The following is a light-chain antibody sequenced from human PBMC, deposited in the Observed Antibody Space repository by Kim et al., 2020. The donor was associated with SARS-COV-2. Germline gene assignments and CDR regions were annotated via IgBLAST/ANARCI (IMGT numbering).Light chain of an antibody. CDR2: DAF. Sequence: PPGDSATLSCRASQSISSSYIAWYQKKPGQAPRLVIYDAFSRATGIPDRFSGSGSGTDFTLTISRLEPEDFAVYHCQQYGSAPPTFGQGTRLEIK. V-gene: IGKV3-20*01. CDR3: QQYGSAPPT. CDR1: QSISSSY. J-gene: IGKJ5*01.